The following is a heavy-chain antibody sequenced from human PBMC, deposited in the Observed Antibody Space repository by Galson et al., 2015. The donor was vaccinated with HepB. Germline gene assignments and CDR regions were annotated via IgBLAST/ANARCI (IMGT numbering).Heavy chain of an antibody. CDR2: MNPRSGNT. CDR1: GYTFTSYD. CDR3: ARGPFCSGGSCYSEDYYYYYIDV. V-gene: IGHV1-8*01. Sequence: SVKVSCKASGYTFTSYDINWVRQATGQGLEWMAWMNPRSGNTDYAQKFQGRLTMTSDTSIGTAYMELNSLTSEDTAVYYCARGPFCSGGSCYSEDYYYYYIDVWGQGTTVTVSS. J-gene: IGHJ6*03. D-gene: IGHD2-15*01.